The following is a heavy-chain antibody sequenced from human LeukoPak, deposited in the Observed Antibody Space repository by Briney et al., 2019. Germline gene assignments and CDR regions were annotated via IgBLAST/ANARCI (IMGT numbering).Heavy chain of an antibody. CDR2: ISYDGSNK. D-gene: IGHD2-21*02. Sequence: QAGGSLRLSCAASGFIFSSYGMHWVRQAPGKGLEWVAVISYDGSNKYYADSVKGRFTISRDNSKNTLYLQMNSLRAEDTAVYYCAKDLCGGDCYSVIFNYYYYGMDVWGQGTTVTVSS. V-gene: IGHV3-30*18. CDR3: AKDLCGGDCYSVIFNYYYYGMDV. CDR1: GFIFSSYG. J-gene: IGHJ6*02.